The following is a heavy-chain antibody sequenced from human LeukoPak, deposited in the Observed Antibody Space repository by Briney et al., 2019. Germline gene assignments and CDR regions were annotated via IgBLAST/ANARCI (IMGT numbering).Heavy chain of an antibody. CDR1: GGSFSGYY. CDR2: INHSGST. J-gene: IGHJ4*02. V-gene: IGHV4-34*01. CDR3: AREKRIGGYSYGWVYYFDY. Sequence: SETLSLTCAVYGGSFSGYYWSWIRQPPGKGLEWIGEINHSGSTNYNPSLKSRVTISVDTSKNQFSLKLSSVTAADTAVYYCAREKRIGGYSYGWVYYFDYWGQGTLATVSS. D-gene: IGHD5-18*01.